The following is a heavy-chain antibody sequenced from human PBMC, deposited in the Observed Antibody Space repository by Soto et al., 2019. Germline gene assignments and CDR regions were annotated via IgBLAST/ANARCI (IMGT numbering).Heavy chain of an antibody. J-gene: IGHJ4*02. Sequence: ASVKVSCRASGYTFTSCGISWVRQAPGQGLEWMGWISAYNGNTNYAQKLQGRVTMTTDTSTSTAYMELRSLRSDDTAVYYCARGRYSNYPHDYWGQGTLVTVSS. CDR3: ARGRYSNYPHDY. D-gene: IGHD4-4*01. CDR2: ISAYNGNT. V-gene: IGHV1-18*01. CDR1: GYTFTSCG.